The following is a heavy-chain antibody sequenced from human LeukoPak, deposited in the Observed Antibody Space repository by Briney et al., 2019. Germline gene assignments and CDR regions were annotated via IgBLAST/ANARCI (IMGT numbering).Heavy chain of an antibody. CDR2: ISSSSSYI. V-gene: IGHV3-21*01. D-gene: IGHD2-21*02. J-gene: IGHJ4*02. CDR1: GFTFSSYS. CDR3: AKDGPRAAIVVVTAIPYYFDY. Sequence: KPGGSLRLSCAASGFTFSSYSMNWVRQAPGKGLEWVSSISSSSSYIYYADSVKGRFTISRDNAKNSLYLQMNSLRAEDTAVYYCAKDGPRAAIVVVTAIPYYFDYWGQGTLVTVSS.